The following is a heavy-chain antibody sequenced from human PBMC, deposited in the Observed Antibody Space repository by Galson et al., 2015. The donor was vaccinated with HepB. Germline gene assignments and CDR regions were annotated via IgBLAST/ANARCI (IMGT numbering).Heavy chain of an antibody. Sequence: ETLSLTCTVSGGSISSYYWSWIRQPPGKGLEWIGYIYYSGSTNYNPSLKSRVTISVDTSKNQFSLKLSSVTAADTAVYYCARGYDSSGYYAYWGQGTLVTVSS. V-gene: IGHV4-59*01. J-gene: IGHJ4*02. CDR3: ARGYDSSGYYAY. D-gene: IGHD3-22*01. CDR2: IYYSGST. CDR1: GGSISSYY.